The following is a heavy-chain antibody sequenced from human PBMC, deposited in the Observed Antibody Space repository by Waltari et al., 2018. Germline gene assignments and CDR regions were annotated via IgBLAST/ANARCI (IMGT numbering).Heavy chain of an antibody. V-gene: IGHV4-59*01. D-gene: IGHD6-19*01. J-gene: IGHJ4*02. Sequence: QVQLQESGPGLVKPSETLSLTCTVSGGSISSYYWSWIRQPPGKGLGWIGYIYYSGSTNDNPSLKSRVTISVDTSKNQFPLKLSSVTAADTAVYYCARAGYSSGWHTGNGYFDYWGQGTLVTVSS. CDR3: ARAGYSSGWHTGNGYFDY. CDR1: GGSISSYY. CDR2: IYYSGST.